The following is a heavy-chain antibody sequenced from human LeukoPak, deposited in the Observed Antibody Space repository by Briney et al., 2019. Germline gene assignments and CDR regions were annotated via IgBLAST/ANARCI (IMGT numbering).Heavy chain of an antibody. J-gene: IGHJ4*02. CDR3: AREGRYSSSWYDDY. V-gene: IGHV3-30-3*01. Sequence: PGGSLRLSCEASGLTFRRYAMHWVRQAPGKGLEWVAVISYDGSNKYYADSVKGRFTISRDNAKNSLYLQMNSLRAEDTAVYYCAREGRYSSSWYDDYWGQGTLVTVSS. CDR1: GLTFRRYA. CDR2: ISYDGSNK. D-gene: IGHD6-13*01.